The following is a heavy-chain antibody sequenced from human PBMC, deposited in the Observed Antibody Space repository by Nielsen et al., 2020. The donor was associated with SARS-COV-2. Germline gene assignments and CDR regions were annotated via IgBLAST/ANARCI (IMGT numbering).Heavy chain of an antibody. CDR1: GGSISSSNYF. V-gene: IGHV4-39*07. Sequence: SETLSLTCTVSGGSISSSNYFWGWIRQPPGKGLEWIGSIYYSGSTYYNPSLKSRVTMSADTSKNQFSLKLSSVTAADTAVYYCARVQYMATVTTYFDYWGQGTLVTVSS. CDR3: ARVQYMATVTTYFDY. D-gene: IGHD4-17*01. CDR2: IYYSGST. J-gene: IGHJ4*02.